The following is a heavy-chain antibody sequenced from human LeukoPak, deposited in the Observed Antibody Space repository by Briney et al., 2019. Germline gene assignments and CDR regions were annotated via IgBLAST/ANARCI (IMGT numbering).Heavy chain of an antibody. D-gene: IGHD1-7*01. CDR3: ARDGGGTTMRTYYYYMDV. CDR2: IYYSGST. CDR1: GGSISSYY. Sequence: KPSETLSLTCTVSGGSISSYYWSWIRQPPGKGLEWIGYIYYSGSTNYNPSLKSRVTISVDTSKNQFSLKLSSVTAADTAVYCCARDGGGTTMRTYYYYMDVWGKGTTVTVFS. J-gene: IGHJ6*03. V-gene: IGHV4-59*01.